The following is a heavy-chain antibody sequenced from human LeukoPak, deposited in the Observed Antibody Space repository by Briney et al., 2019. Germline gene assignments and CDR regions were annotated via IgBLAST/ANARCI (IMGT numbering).Heavy chain of an antibody. Sequence: PGGSLRLSCAASGFTFSSYGMHWVRQAPGKGLEWVAVISYDGSNKYYADSVKGRFTISRDNSKNTLYLQMNSLRAGDTAVYYCAKDLTSSSPQWGQGTLVTVSS. CDR3: AKDLTSSSPQ. D-gene: IGHD6-6*01. CDR1: GFTFSSYG. J-gene: IGHJ4*02. CDR2: ISYDGSNK. V-gene: IGHV3-30*18.